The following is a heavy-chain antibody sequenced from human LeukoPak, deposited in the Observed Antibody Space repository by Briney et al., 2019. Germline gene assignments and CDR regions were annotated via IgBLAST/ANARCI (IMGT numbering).Heavy chain of an antibody. V-gene: IGHV4-39*07. J-gene: IGHJ5*02. CDR1: GGSVSSSNNY. CDR3: ARDYRRYDAFRFDP. D-gene: IGHD5-12*01. CDR2: IYYGGTT. Sequence: SETLSLTCTVSGGSVSSSNNYWDWIRQPPGKGLEWIGSIYYGGTTYYNPSLKSRVTMSVDTSKNQFSLKLTSMTAADTAVYYCARDYRRYDAFRFDPWGQGTLVTVSS.